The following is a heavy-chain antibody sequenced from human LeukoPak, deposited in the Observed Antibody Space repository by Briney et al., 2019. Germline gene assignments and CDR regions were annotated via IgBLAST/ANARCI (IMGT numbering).Heavy chain of an antibody. D-gene: IGHD2-15*01. CDR2: INWNGGRT. Sequence: PGGSLRLSCATSGFTFDGYGMNWVRQPPGKGMEWVSGINWNGGRTGYGDSVKGRFTISRDNAKNSLYLQMNSLRAEDTALYYCARGTPSYCSGGDCYFYYFDYWGQGTLVTVSS. J-gene: IGHJ4*02. CDR3: ARGTPSYCSGGDCYFYYFDY. CDR1: GFTFDGYG. V-gene: IGHV3-20*04.